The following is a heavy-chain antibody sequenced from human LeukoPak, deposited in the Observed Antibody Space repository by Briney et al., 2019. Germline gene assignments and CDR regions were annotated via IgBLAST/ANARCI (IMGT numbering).Heavy chain of an antibody. J-gene: IGHJ4*02. V-gene: IGHV1-46*01. CDR1: GYTFTSYG. CDR3: ARGWGFDY. CDR2: INPSGGST. D-gene: IGHD1-26*01. Sequence: ASVKVSCKSSGYTFTSYGISWVRQAPGQGLEWMGIINPSGGSTSYAQKFQGRVTMTRDMSTSTVYMELSSLKSEDTAVYYCARGWGFDYWGQGTLVTVSS.